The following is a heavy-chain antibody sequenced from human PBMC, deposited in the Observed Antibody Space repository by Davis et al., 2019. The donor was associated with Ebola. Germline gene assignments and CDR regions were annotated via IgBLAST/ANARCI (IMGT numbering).Heavy chain of an antibody. CDR1: GGSFSGYY. J-gene: IGHJ3*02. V-gene: IGHV4-34*01. CDR2: INHSGST. Sequence: SETLSLTCAVYGGSFSGYYWSWIRQPPGKGLEWIGEINHSGSTNYNPSLKSRVTISVDTSQNQFSLKLSSATAADTAVYYCARGRVLRILRFLEWLLNNAFDIWGQGTMVTVSS. CDR3: ARGRVLRILRFLEWLLNNAFDI. D-gene: IGHD3-3*01.